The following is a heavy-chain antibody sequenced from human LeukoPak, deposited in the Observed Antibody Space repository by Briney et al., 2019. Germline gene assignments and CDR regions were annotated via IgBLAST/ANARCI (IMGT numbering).Heavy chain of an antibody. Sequence: SGGSLRLSCAASGFTFSNYAMNWVRQAPGRGLEWVSAISGSGGSTYYADSVKGRFTISRDNSKNTLYLQMNSLRAEDTAVYYCAKDLAGSGSYSFGYWGQGTLVTVSS. CDR2: ISGSGGST. CDR3: AKDLAGSGSYSFGY. J-gene: IGHJ4*02. D-gene: IGHD1-26*01. CDR1: GFTFSNYA. V-gene: IGHV3-23*01.